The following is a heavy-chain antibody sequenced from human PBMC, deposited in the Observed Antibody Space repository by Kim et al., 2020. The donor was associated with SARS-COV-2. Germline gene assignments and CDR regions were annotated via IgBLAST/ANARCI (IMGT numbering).Heavy chain of an antibody. CDR1: GYTFTSYA. CDR3: ARERRIYCSGGSCYGLVYYYYGMDV. D-gene: IGHD2-15*01. Sequence: ASVKVSCKASGYTFTSYAMNWVRQAPGQGLEWMGWINTNTGNPTYAQGFTGRFVFSLDTSVSTAYLQISSLKAEDTAVYYCARERRIYCSGGSCYGLVYYYYGMDVWGQGTTVTVSS. J-gene: IGHJ6*02. CDR2: INTNTGNP. V-gene: IGHV7-4-1*02.